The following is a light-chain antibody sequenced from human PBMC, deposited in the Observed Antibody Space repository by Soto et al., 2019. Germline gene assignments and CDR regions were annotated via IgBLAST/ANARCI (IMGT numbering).Light chain of an antibody. J-gene: IGLJ3*02. CDR2: EVS. CDR1: STDVGLYNL. V-gene: IGLV2-23*02. Sequence: QSALTQPASVSGSPGQSITISCTGTSTDVGLYNLVSWYQQHPGKAPILLIYEVSKRPSGVSDRFSGAKSGNRASLTLSGLQAEDEADYYCCSYAGSRPWVFGGGTKLTDL. CDR3: CSYAGSRPWV.